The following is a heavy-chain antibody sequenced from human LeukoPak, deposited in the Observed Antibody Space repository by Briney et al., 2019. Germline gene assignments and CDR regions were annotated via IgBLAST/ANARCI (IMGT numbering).Heavy chain of an antibody. CDR3: ARVIAVAGSTVDY. D-gene: IGHD6-19*01. J-gene: IGHJ4*02. V-gene: IGHV1-46*01. Sequence: ASVKVSCKAPGCTFTSYYMHWVRQAPGQGLEWMGIINPSGGSTSYAQKLQGRVTMTTDTSTSTAYMELRSLRSDDTAVYYCARVIAVAGSTVDYWGQGTLVTVSS. CDR1: GCTFTSYY. CDR2: INPSGGST.